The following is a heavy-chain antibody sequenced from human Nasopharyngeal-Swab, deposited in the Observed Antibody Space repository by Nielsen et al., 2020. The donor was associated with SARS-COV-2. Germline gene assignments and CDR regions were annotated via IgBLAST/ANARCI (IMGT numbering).Heavy chain of an antibody. J-gene: IGHJ4*02. CDR1: GFIFSESA. Sequence: GESLKISCAASGFIFSESAMHWARQASGKGLEWVGRIGDKAHNYATTYGASVKGRFTIYRDDSKNTAFLQMDSLKTEDTALYYCTTDFYFDYWGQGTLVTVSS. CDR2: IGDKAHNYAT. V-gene: IGHV3-73*01. CDR3: TTDFYFDY.